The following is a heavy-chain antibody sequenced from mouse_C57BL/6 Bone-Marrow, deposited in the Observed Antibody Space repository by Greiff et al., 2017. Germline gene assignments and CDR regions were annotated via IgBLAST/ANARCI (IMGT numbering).Heavy chain of an antibody. CDR2: IYPRAGST. CDR3: ARCLRDYDWFAY. V-gene: IGHV1-85*01. Sequence: VMLVESGPELVKPGASVKLSCKASGYTFTSYDINWVKQRPGQGLEWIGWIYPRAGSTKYNEKFKGKATLTVDTSSSTAYMERHSLTSEDSAVYFCARCLRDYDWFAYWGQGTLVTVSA. CDR1: GYTFTSYD. J-gene: IGHJ3*01. D-gene: IGHD2-4*01.